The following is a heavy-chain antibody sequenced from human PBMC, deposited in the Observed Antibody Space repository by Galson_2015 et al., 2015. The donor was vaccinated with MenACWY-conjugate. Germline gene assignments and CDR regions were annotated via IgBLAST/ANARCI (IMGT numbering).Heavy chain of an antibody. V-gene: IGHV3-30*03. D-gene: IGHD6-19*01. Sequence: SLRLSCAASGFTFSRHGMHWVRQSPGTGLEWVAFISFDGSNEYYADSLKGRITISRDNAKNTLYLQMNNLRPEDSGVYFCARKSRESGGWNGCVGFWGQGTLVSVSS. CDR2: ISFDGSNE. CDR3: ARKSRESGGWNGCVGF. J-gene: IGHJ4*02. CDR1: GFTFSRHG.